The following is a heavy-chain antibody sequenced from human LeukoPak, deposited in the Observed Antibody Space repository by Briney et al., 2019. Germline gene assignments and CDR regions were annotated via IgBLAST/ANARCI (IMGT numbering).Heavy chain of an antibody. D-gene: IGHD2-2*01. Sequence: PGGSLRLSCAASGFTFSSYEMNWVRQAPGKGLEWVSYISSSGSTIYYADSVKGRFTISRDNAKNSLYLQMNSLRAEDTAVYYCAKSDIIVVSDAKGNWFDPWGKGSLVTVSS. CDR1: GFTFSSYE. V-gene: IGHV3-48*03. CDR2: ISSSGSTI. CDR3: AKSDIIVVSDAKGNWFDP. J-gene: IGHJ5*02.